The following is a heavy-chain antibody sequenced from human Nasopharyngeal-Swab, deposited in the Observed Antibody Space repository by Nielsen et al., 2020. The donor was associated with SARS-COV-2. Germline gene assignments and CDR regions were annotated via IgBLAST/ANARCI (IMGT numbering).Heavy chain of an antibody. D-gene: IGHD3-10*01. J-gene: IGHJ3*02. Sequence: GGSLRLSCAASGFTFDDYAMHWVRQAPGKGLERVSGISWNSGSIGYADSVKGRFTISRDNAKNSLYLQMNSLRAEDTALYYCAKDTGHYYGSGLHDAFDIWGQGTMVTVSS. CDR3: AKDTGHYYGSGLHDAFDI. CDR1: GFTFDDYA. V-gene: IGHV3-9*01. CDR2: ISWNSGSI.